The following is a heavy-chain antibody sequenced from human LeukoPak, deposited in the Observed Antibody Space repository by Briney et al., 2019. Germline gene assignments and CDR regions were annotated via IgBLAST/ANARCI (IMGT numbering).Heavy chain of an antibody. CDR2: ISYDGSNK. Sequence: GGSLRLSCATSGFTFSNAWMNWVRQAPGKGLEWVAVISYDGSNKYYADSVKGRFTISRDNSRNTLYLQMNSLRAEDTAVYYCARGPVAASEDYWGQGTLVTVSS. CDR3: ARGPVAASEDY. J-gene: IGHJ4*02. V-gene: IGHV3-30*19. D-gene: IGHD2-15*01. CDR1: GFTFSNAW.